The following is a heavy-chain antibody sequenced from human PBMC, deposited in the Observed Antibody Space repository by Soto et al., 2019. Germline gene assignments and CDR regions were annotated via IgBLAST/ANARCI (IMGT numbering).Heavy chain of an antibody. V-gene: IGHV1-18*01. D-gene: IGHD2-15*01. Sequence: QVQLVQSGAEVKTPGASVKVSCRASGYSFRTHGISWVRQAPGQGLEWMGWISTYDDKTNFPQKFQGRITMTTATYTSTAHMELRSLRSDDTAVYFCARDLGYCNSSGCFRNWFDPWGQGTLVTVSS. J-gene: IGHJ5*02. CDR2: ISTYDDKT. CDR3: ARDLGYCNSSGCFRNWFDP. CDR1: GYSFRTHG.